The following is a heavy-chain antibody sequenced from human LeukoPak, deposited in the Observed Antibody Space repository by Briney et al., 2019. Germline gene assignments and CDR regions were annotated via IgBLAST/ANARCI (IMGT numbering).Heavy chain of an antibody. CDR2: ISGSGGST. Sequence: PGGSLRLSCAASGFTFSSYAMSWVRQAPGKGLEWVSAISGSGGSTYYADSVKGRFTISRDNSKNTLYLQMNSLRAEDTAVYYCAKDRVGGRITMIVVVTWGQGTLVTVSS. CDR3: AKDRVGGRITMIVVVT. CDR1: GFTFSSYA. D-gene: IGHD3-22*01. V-gene: IGHV3-23*01. J-gene: IGHJ5*02.